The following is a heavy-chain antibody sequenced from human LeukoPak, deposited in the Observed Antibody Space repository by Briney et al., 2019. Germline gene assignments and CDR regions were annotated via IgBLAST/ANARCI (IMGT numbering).Heavy chain of an antibody. V-gene: IGHV3-23*01. Sequence: GGSLRLSCAASGFTFSSYAMSWVRQAPGKGLEWVSAISGSGGSTYYADSVKGRFTISRDNSKNTLYLQMNSLRAEDTAVYYCAKGSDYSNYYYYYYMDVWGKGTTVTVSS. CDR2: ISGSGGST. CDR1: GFTFSSYA. CDR3: AKGSDYSNYYYYYYMDV. D-gene: IGHD4-11*01. J-gene: IGHJ6*03.